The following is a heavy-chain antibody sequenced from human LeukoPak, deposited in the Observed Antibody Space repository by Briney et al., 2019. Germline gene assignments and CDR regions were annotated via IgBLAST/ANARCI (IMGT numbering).Heavy chain of an antibody. V-gene: IGHV3-74*01. Sequence: PGGSLRLSCAGSGFTFTNYWFTWVRQVPGKGLVWVSRINNDGSSTNYADSVKGRFTFSRDNAKNTLYLQMNNLRAEDTAVYYCARLGSVILGWMYYMDVWGKGTTVTISS. J-gene: IGHJ6*03. CDR2: INNDGSST. CDR1: GFTFTNYW. CDR3: ARLGSVILGWMYYMDV. D-gene: IGHD3-3*01.